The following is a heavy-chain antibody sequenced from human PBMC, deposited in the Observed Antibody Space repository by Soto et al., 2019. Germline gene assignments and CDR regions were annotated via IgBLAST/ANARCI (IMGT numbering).Heavy chain of an antibody. D-gene: IGHD6-19*01. Sequence: QVQLVESGGGVVQPGRSLRLSCAASGFTFSNYGMRWVRQAPGKGLEWVAVIWYDGSNIDYADSVKGRFTISRDNSKNTLDLQMNSLRDEDTAVYYCARARRSGWNVDAFDIWGQGTMVTVSS. V-gene: IGHV3-33*01. CDR3: ARARRSGWNVDAFDI. J-gene: IGHJ3*02. CDR2: IWYDGSNI. CDR1: GFTFSNYG.